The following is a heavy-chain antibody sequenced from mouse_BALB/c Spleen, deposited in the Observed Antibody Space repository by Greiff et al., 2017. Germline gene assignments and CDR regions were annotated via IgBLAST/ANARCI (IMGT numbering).Heavy chain of an antibody. V-gene: IGHV3-2*02. CDR2: ISYSGST. Sequence: EVKLMESGPGLVKPSQSLSLTCTVTGYSITSDYAWNWIRQFPGNKLEWMGYISYSGSTSYNPSLKSRISITRDTSKNQFFLQLNSVTTEDTATYYCASHYYYGSTQFAYWGQGTLVTVSA. D-gene: IGHD1-1*01. CDR1: GYSITSDYA. CDR3: ASHYYYGSTQFAY. J-gene: IGHJ3*01.